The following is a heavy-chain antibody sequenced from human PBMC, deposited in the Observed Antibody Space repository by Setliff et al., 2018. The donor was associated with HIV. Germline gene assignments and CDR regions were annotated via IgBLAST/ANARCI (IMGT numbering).Heavy chain of an antibody. CDR3: ARVPYRSAWFSGGHDAFDV. CDR1: GYTFSSYD. V-gene: IGHV1-8*02. D-gene: IGHD6-19*01. J-gene: IGHJ3*01. CDR2: MNPNSGNT. Sequence: GASVKVSCKASGYTFSSYDINWVRQATGQGLEWMGWMNPNSGNTGYAQKFQGRVTMTRDTSTSTVYMELRSLRSDDTAVYYCARVPYRSAWFSGGHDAFDVWGQGTMVTVSS.